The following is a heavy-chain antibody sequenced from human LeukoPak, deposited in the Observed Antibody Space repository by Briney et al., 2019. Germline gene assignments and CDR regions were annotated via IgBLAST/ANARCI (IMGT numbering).Heavy chain of an antibody. D-gene: IGHD6-13*01. Sequence: GGSLRLPCAASGFTFSDYYMSWIRQAPGKGLEWVASIKHDGSEKYYVDSVKGRFTISRDDAKNSVYLQMNSLRVEDTAVYYCARDRDSSGSWEVNFDYWGQGTLVTVPS. CDR1: GFTFSDYY. V-gene: IGHV3-7*01. J-gene: IGHJ4*02. CDR3: ARDRDSSGSWEVNFDY. CDR2: IKHDGSEK.